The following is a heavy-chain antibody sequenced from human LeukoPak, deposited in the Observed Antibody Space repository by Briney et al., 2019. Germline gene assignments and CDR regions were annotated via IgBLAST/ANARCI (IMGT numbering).Heavy chain of an antibody. CDR3: AKDIQQLGYYYYYYGMDV. D-gene: IGHD6-13*01. J-gene: IGHJ6*02. CDR2: ISGDGGST. V-gene: IGHV3-43*02. CDR1: GFTFDDYA. Sequence: GGSLRLSCAASGFTFDDYAMHWVRHAPGKGLEWVSLISGDGGSTYYADSVKGRFTISRDNSKNSLYLQMNSLRTEDTALYYCAKDIQQLGYYYYYYGMDVWGQGTTVTVSS.